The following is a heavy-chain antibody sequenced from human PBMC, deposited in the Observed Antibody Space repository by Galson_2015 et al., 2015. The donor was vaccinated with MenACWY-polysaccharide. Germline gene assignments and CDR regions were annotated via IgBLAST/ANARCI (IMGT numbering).Heavy chain of an antibody. V-gene: IGHV2-70*01. CDR3: ARSWGEPPGDFDY. J-gene: IGHJ4*02. D-gene: IGHD3-16*01. Sequence: PALVKPTQTLTLTCTFSGFSLSISRMSVSWIRQPPGKALKWLALIDWDDDKYYSTSLKTRLTISKDTSKNQVVLTMTNMDPVDTATYYCARSWGEPPGDFDYWGQGTLVTVSS. CDR2: IDWDDDK. CDR1: GFSLSISRMS.